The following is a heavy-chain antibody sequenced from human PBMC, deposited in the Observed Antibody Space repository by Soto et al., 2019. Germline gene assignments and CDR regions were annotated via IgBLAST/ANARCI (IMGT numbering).Heavy chain of an antibody. V-gene: IGHV1-18*01. D-gene: IGHD5-12*01. Sequence: QVQLVQAGAEVKKPGASVKVSCKASGYTFTRSGISWVRQAPGQGLEWMGWISTYNGDTNYAQTFQGRVTMTTDTSTSKVYMELRSLRSDDTAVYYCAREGVAPYYYYGMDVWGQATPVTVSS. CDR3: AREGVAPYYYYGMDV. J-gene: IGHJ6*02. CDR2: ISTYNGDT. CDR1: GYTFTRSG.